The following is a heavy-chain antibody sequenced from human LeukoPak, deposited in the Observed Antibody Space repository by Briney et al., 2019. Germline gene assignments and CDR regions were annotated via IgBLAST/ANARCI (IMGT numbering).Heavy chain of an antibody. J-gene: IGHJ5*02. CDR2: ISYDGSNK. CDR3: AKGGKRPPTRKYDFWSVPQNWFDP. CDR1: GFTFSSYG. D-gene: IGHD3-3*01. Sequence: PGGSLRLSCAASGFTFSSYGMHWVRQAPGKGLEWVAVISYDGSNKYYADSVKGRFTISRDNSKNTLYLQMNSLRAEDTAVYYCAKGGKRPPTRKYDFWSVPQNWFDPWGQGTLVTVSS. V-gene: IGHV3-30*18.